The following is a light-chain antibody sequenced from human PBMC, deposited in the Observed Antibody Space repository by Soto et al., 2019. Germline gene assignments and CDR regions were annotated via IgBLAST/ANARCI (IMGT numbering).Light chain of an antibody. CDR2: GAS. Sequence: EIVMTQSPATLSVSPGERATLSCRASQSLSSNLAWYQQKAGQAPRLLIYGASSRATGIPARFSGSGSGTEFTLTITSLQSEDFAVYYCQQYRNWPRTFGQGTKVDI. CDR3: QQYRNWPRT. J-gene: IGKJ1*01. V-gene: IGKV3-15*01. CDR1: QSLSSN.